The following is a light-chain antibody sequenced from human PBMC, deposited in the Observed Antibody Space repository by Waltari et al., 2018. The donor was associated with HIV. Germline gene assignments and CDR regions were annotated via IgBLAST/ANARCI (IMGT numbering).Light chain of an antibody. V-gene: IGKV1-NL1*01. J-gene: IGKJ1*01. CDR1: QGISNS. Sequence: SSLFASVGDRVTITCRASQGISNSLAWYQQKPGTAPKLLLFAASRLESGVPSRFSGSGSGTDYPLTINSLQPEDFATYYCQQYYITPWTFGQGTRVEIK. CDR3: QQYYITPWT. CDR2: AAS.